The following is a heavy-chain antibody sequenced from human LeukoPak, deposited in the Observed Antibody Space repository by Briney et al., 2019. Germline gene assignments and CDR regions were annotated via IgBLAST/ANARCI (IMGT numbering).Heavy chain of an antibody. CDR1: GYTFTGYY. Sequence: ASVKVSCKASGYTFTGYYIHWVRQAPGQGLEWMGWINPNSGGINYAQKFQGRVTMTRDTSISTAYMDLSRLTSDDTAVYYCARVDTLLDPWGQGTLVTVSS. J-gene: IGHJ5*02. CDR2: INPNSGGI. V-gene: IGHV1-2*02. CDR3: ARVDTLLDP. D-gene: IGHD2/OR15-2a*01.